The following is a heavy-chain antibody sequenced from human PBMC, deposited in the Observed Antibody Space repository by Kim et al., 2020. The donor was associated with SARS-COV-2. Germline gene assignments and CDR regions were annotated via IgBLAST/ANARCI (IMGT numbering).Heavy chain of an antibody. J-gene: IGHJ6*02. V-gene: IGHV3-33*01. CDR2: K. CDR3: ARAGDIAGMDV. Sequence: KDYADSVTSRITITRDNSKNPLYLQMNSLRAEDTAVYYCARAGDIAGMDVWGQGTTVTVSS. D-gene: IGHD4-17*01.